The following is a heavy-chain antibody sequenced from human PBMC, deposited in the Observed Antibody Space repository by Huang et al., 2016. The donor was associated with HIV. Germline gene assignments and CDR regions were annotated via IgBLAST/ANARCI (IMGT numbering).Heavy chain of an antibody. Sequence: QVQLVESGGGVVQPGRSLRLSCAASGFTVSSYTIHWGRQVPGKGLGWVEVISYDRSNNYDADSVRGRFTIARDNSKNTLFLHMTGLRAEDTAVYFCARDSSGYYSPPALDYWGQGTLVTVSS. V-gene: IGHV3-30-3*01. CDR2: ISYDRSNN. CDR1: GFTVSSYT. D-gene: IGHD3-22*01. CDR3: ARDSSGYYSPPALDY. J-gene: IGHJ4*02.